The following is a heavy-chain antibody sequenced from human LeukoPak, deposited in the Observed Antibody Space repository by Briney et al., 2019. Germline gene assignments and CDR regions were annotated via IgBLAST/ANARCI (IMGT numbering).Heavy chain of an antibody. Sequence: PGGSLRLSCAASRFTFSTYSMNWVRQAPGKGLEWVSSISGSGGSTYYADSVKGRFTISRDNSKNALYLHMNSLSAEDTAVYYCAKSHDGRVAGATNFDSWGQGTLVTVSS. J-gene: IGHJ4*02. CDR3: AKSHDGRVAGATNFDS. V-gene: IGHV3-23*01. D-gene: IGHD2-15*01. CDR2: ISGSGGST. CDR1: RFTFSTYS.